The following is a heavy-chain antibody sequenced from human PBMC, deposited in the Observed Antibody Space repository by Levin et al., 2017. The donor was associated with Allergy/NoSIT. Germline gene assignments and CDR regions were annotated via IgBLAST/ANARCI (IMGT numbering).Heavy chain of an antibody. CDR1: TFVFSDYT. CDR2: ITRRSTYI. J-gene: IGHJ6*02. V-gene: IGHV3-21*06. CDR3: ARGLKILTTGSLYHNAMDA. Sequence: GASVKVSCAASTFVFSDYTMNWVRQAPGKGLEWVASITRRSTYIYYADSVKGRFTISRDNAENSVSLQMNSLRAEDTAVYYCARGLKILTTGSLYHNAMDAWGRGTTVTVSS. D-gene: IGHD3-9*01.